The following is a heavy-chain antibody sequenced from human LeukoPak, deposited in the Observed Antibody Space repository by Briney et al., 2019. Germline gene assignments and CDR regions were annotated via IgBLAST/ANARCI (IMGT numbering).Heavy chain of an antibody. D-gene: IGHD3-10*01. Sequence: GGSLRLSCAASGFTFSSYGMHWVRQAPGKGLEWVAVISYDGSNKYYADSVKGRFTISRDNSKNTLYLQMNSLRAEDTAVYYCAKVIWFGELSPFDCWGQGTLVTVSS. CDR1: GFTFSSYG. CDR2: ISYDGSNK. CDR3: AKVIWFGELSPFDC. J-gene: IGHJ4*02. V-gene: IGHV3-30*18.